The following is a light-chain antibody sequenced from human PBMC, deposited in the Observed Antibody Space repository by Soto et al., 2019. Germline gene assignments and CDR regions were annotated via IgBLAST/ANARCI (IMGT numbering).Light chain of an antibody. V-gene: IGKV1-33*01. Sequence: DIQMTESPSSLSASVGDIVTITCRVSQGISSYLAWYQQKPGKAPKLLIYDASNLETGVPSRFSGSGSGTDFTFTISSLQPEDIATYYCQQYDNLPLTFGGGTKVDIK. CDR1: QGISSY. CDR3: QQYDNLPLT. J-gene: IGKJ4*01. CDR2: DAS.